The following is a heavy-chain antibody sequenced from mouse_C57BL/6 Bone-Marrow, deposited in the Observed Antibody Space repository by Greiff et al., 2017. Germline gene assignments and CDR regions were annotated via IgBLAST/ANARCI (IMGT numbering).Heavy chain of an antibody. CDR1: GYTFTSYW. D-gene: IGHD1-1*01. J-gene: IGHJ1*03. CDR2: IHPNSGST. Sequence: QVQLQQSGAELVKPGASVKLSCKASGYTFTSYWMHWVKQRPGQGLEWIGMIHPNSGSTNYNEKFKSKATLTVDKSSSTAYMQLSSLTSEDSAVYYCARGDYYGSSPLWYLDVWGTGTTVTVSS. V-gene: IGHV1-64*01. CDR3: ARGDYYGSSPLWYLDV.